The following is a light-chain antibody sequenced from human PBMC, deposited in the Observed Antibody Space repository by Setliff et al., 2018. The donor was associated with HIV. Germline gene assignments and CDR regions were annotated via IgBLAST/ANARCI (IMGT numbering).Light chain of an antibody. CDR3: SAWDDRLNGVV. J-gene: IGLJ3*02. CDR2: SEN. CDR1: RSNIGGNS. Sequence: SALTQPPSASGTPGQRVTISCSGSRSNIGGNSVGWYQQLPGTAPKLLIYSENQRPSGVPDRFAASKSGASASLAISGLQSEDEADYYCSAWDDRLNGVVFGGGTQLTVL. V-gene: IGLV1-44*01.